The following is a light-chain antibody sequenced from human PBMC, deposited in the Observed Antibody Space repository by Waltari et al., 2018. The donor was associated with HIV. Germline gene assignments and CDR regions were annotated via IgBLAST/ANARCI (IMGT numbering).Light chain of an antibody. CDR1: QSVSSY. CDR3: QQRSDWLDT. Sequence: EIVLTQSPATLSLSPGERATLSCRASQSVSSYLAWYQQKPGQAPMLLIYDASNRASGIPARFSGSGSGTDFTLTISSLEPEDFAVYYCQQRSDWLDTFGQGTKVEIK. V-gene: IGKV3-11*01. CDR2: DAS. J-gene: IGKJ2*01.